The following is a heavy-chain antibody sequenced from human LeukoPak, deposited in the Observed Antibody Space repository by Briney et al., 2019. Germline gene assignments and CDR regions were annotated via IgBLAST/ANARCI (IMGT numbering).Heavy chain of an antibody. CDR2: IKQDGSDK. D-gene: IGHD3-10*01. Sequence: GGSLRLSCAASGFTFSSYWMSWVRQAPGKGLEWVANIKQDGSDKYYVDSVKGRFTVSRDNAKNSLYLQMNSLRAEDTALYYCAKDLMRDRWFGESWGQGTLVTVSS. CDR1: GFTFSSYW. CDR3: AKDLMRDRWFGES. V-gene: IGHV3-7*04. J-gene: IGHJ5*02.